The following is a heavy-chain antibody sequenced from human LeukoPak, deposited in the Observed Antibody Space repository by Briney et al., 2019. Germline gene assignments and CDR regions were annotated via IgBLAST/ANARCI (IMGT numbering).Heavy chain of an antibody. CDR2: ISSSGSTI. J-gene: IGHJ4*02. V-gene: IGHV3-48*03. D-gene: IGHD1-26*01. CDR1: GFTFSSYE. Sequence: GGSLRLSCAASGFTFSSYEMNWVRQAPGKGLEWVSYISSSGSTIYYADSVKGRFTISRDNAKNSLYLQMNSLRAEDTALYYCARAHYSGSFGYWGQGTLVTVSS. CDR3: ARAHYSGSFGY.